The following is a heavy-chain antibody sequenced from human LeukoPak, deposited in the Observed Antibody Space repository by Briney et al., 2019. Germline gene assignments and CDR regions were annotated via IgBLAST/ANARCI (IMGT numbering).Heavy chain of an antibody. V-gene: IGHV3-9*03. CDR3: AKGYSSSWGAFDY. D-gene: IGHD6-6*01. CDR2: ISWNSGSI. Sequence: PGRSLRLSCAASGFTFDDYAMHWVRHAPGKGLEWVSGISWNSGSIGYADSVKGRFTISRDNAKNSLYLQMNSLRAEDVALYYCAKGYSSSWGAFDYWGQGTLVTVSS. J-gene: IGHJ4*02. CDR1: GFTFDDYA.